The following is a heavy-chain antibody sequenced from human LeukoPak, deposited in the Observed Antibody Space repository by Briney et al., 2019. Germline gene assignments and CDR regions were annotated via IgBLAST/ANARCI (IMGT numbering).Heavy chain of an antibody. CDR2: ISYGGST. Sequence: PSGTLSLTCTVSGGSISSRTYYCGWIRQPPGKGLEWVGSISYGGSTYYNPSLKRRVTISVDTSNNQFSLYLSSVTAADTAVYYCVTSPSGWFVGSGVDYWGQGTLVTVSS. J-gene: IGHJ4*02. V-gene: IGHV4-39*01. CDR3: VTSPSGWFVGSGVDY. CDR1: GGSISSRTYY. D-gene: IGHD6-19*01.